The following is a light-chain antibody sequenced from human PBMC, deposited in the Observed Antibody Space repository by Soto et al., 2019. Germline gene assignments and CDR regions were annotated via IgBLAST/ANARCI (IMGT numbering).Light chain of an antibody. CDR2: GAS. V-gene: IGKV3-11*01. J-gene: IGKJ4*01. Sequence: EIVMNQSPATLSVSTGERATLSCRASQSVSSNLAWYQQKPGQAPRLLIYGASTRATGIPARFSGSGSGTDFTLTISSLEPEDFAVYYCQQRGSWPQLTFGGGTKVDIK. CDR3: QQRGSWPQLT. CDR1: QSVSSN.